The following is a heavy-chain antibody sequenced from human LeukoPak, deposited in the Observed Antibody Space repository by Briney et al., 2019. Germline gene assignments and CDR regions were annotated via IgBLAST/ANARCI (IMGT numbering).Heavy chain of an antibody. CDR3: ARHYDSSGYDAFDI. CDR2: IYSAGST. Sequence: GGSLRLSCAVSGFTVSNNYMSWVRQAPGKGLEWVSVIYSAGSTNYADSVRGRFTVSRDNSKNTLYLRMNSLRAEDAALYYCARHYDSSGYDAFDIWGQGTMVTVSS. CDR1: GFTVSNNY. V-gene: IGHV3-66*02. D-gene: IGHD3-22*01. J-gene: IGHJ3*02.